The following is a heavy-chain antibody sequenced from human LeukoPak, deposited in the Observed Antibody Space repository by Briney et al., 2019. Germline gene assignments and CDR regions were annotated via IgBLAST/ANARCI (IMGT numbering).Heavy chain of an antibody. CDR3: ARDRVGITGTTWLDY. CDR1: GGSISSYY. V-gene: IGHV4-59*01. D-gene: IGHD1-7*01. J-gene: IGHJ4*02. Sequence: SETLSLTCTVSGGSISSYYWSWIRQPPGKGLEWIGYIYYSGSTNYNPSLKSRVTISVDKSKNQFSLKLSSVTAADTAVYYCARDRVGITGTTWLDYWGQGTLVTVSS. CDR2: IYYSGST.